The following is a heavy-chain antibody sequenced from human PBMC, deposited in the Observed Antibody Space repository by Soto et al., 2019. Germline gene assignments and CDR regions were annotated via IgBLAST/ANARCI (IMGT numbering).Heavy chain of an antibody. J-gene: IGHJ3*02. V-gene: IGHV1-18*01. D-gene: IGHD3-22*01. CDR2: ISAYNGNT. CDR3: ARDTTPPYYDDSSGSPGGAFDI. CDR1: GYTFTSYG. Sequence: QVQLVQSGAEVKKPGASVKVSCKASGYTFTSYGISWVRQAPGQGLEWMGWISAYNGNTNYAQKLQGRVTMTTDTSKGTAYMELRSLRSDDTALYYWARDTTPPYYDDSSGSPGGAFDIWGQGTMVTVSS.